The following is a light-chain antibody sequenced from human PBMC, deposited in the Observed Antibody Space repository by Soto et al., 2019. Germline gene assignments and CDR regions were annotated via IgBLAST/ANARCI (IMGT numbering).Light chain of an antibody. CDR2: GAS. CDR3: QHYGSSPYT. J-gene: IGKJ2*01. Sequence: EIVLTQSPGTPSLSPGERATLSCRASQSVSSSYLAWYQQRPGQAPRLLIYGASSRATGIPDRFSGSGSGTDFTLTISRLEPEDFAMYYCQHYGSSPYTFGQGTKLEIK. V-gene: IGKV3-20*01. CDR1: QSVSSSY.